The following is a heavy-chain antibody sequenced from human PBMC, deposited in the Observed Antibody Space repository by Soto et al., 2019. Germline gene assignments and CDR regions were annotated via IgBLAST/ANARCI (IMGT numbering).Heavy chain of an antibody. Sequence: SETLSLTCTVSGGSISSCGYYWNWIRQHPVKGLEWIGYTYYSGNTYYNPSLNSRVTISADTSKSQFSLKLSSVTAADTAVYYCARLSSSGWPIEYWGQGTLVTVSS. D-gene: IGHD6-19*01. CDR2: TYYSGNT. CDR3: ARLSSSGWPIEY. J-gene: IGHJ4*02. V-gene: IGHV4-31*03. CDR1: GGSISSCGYY.